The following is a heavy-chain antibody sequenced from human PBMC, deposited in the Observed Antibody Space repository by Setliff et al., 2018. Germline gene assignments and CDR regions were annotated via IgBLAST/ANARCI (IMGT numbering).Heavy chain of an antibody. V-gene: IGHV1-18*01. Sequence: ASVKVSCKASGYTFTSYGISWVRQAPGQGLEWMGWISAYNGNTNYAQKLQGRVTMTTDTSTSTAYMELRSLRSDDTAAYYCARDVITFGGVIVYFDYWGQGTLVTVSS. CDR2: ISAYNGNT. D-gene: IGHD3-16*02. CDR1: GYTFTSYG. J-gene: IGHJ4*02. CDR3: ARDVITFGGVIVYFDY.